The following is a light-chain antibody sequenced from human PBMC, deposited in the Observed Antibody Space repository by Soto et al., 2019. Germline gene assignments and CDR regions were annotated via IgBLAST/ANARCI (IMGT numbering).Light chain of an antibody. CDR3: QQYNTWPPIT. Sequence: EVVRTQSTATLSVSPGGRVTLSCRASQSVRSNLAWYQQKPGQAPRLLIYGASTRATGLPARFSGSGSGTDFTLTFSSLQSEDFAVYYCQQYNTWPPITFGQGTRPEI. V-gene: IGKV3-15*01. CDR2: GAS. J-gene: IGKJ5*01. CDR1: QSVRSN.